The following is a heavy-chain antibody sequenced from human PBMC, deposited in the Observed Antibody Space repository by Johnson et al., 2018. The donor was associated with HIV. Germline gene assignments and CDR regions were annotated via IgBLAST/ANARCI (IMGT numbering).Heavy chain of an antibody. CDR1: GFTFSSYA. J-gene: IGHJ3*02. V-gene: IGHV3-30-3*01. Sequence: QVQLVESGGGVVQPGRSLRLSCAASGFTFSSYAMHWVRQAPGKGLEWMAVISYDGSNKYYSDSVKGRFTISRDNSKNTLYLQMNSLRPEDTAVYYCARDYYDSSAYYYQDVESAFDIWGQGTMVTVSS. D-gene: IGHD3-22*01. CDR3: ARDYYDSSAYYYQDVESAFDI. CDR2: ISYDGSNK.